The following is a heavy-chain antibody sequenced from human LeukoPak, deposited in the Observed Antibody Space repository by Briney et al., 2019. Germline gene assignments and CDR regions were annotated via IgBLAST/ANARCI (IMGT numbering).Heavy chain of an antibody. CDR2: NSDGTIN. J-gene: IGHJ4*02. V-gene: IGHV3-74*01. D-gene: IGHD4-17*01. CDR1: GFTLSSYW. CDR3: ARVDTVNY. Sequence: GGSLRLSCAASGFTLSSYWMHWVRRAPGKGLLWVSRNSDGTINYADSVKGRFTVSRDNAKNTLYLQMNSLRPGDTAVYYCARVDTVNYWGQGTLVTVSS.